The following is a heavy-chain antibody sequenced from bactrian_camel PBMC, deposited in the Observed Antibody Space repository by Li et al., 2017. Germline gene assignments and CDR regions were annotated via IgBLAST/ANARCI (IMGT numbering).Heavy chain of an antibody. J-gene: IGHJ4*01. V-gene: IGHV3-2*01. CDR1: STTFTNYY. CDR2: IYTGYGST. D-gene: IGHD1*01. CDR3: AAFLFSSFPAGPPHADDGGHKRLLPPNY. Sequence: HVQLVESGGDVVQPGGSLRLSCTATSTTFTNYYMSWIRQAPGKGLEWVSSIYTGYGSTSYADSVKGRFTISRVGTKSTLYLQMNSLKTEDTAVYYCAAFLFSSFPAGPPHADDGGHKRLLPPNYLGQGTQVTVS.